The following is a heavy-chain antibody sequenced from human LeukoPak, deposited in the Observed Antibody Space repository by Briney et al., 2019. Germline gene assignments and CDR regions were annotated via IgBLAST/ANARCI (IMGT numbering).Heavy chain of an antibody. CDR3: ARESKSYDGSGYYHGY. J-gene: IGHJ4*02. CDR1: GGSIRSYF. CDR2: IYTSGST. V-gene: IGHV4-4*07. D-gene: IGHD3-22*01. Sequence: SETLSLTCSVSGGSIRSYFWSWIRQPAGKGLEWIGRIYTSGSTDYNPSLRSRVSMSVDTSRTQSSLKLTSVTAADTAVYYCARESKSYDGSGYYHGYWGQGTLVAVSS.